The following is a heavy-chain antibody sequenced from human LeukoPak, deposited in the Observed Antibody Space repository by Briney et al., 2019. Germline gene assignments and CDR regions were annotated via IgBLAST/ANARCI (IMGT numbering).Heavy chain of an antibody. D-gene: IGHD7-27*01. Sequence: SETLSLTCTVSGGSISSSSYYWGWIRQPPGKGLEWIGSIYYSGSTYYNPSLKSRVTISVDTSKNQFSLKLSSVTAADTAVYYCARPARRNWGNDAFDIWGQGTMVTVSS. CDR1: GGSISSSSYY. V-gene: IGHV4-39*01. CDR2: IYYSGST. J-gene: IGHJ3*02. CDR3: ARPARRNWGNDAFDI.